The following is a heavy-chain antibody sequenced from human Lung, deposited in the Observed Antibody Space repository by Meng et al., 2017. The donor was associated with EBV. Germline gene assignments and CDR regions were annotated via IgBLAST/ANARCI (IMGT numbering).Heavy chain of an antibody. J-gene: IGHJ4*02. CDR2: IYTSGST. CDR1: GGSISSYY. V-gene: IGHV4-4*07. D-gene: IGHD3-22*01. Sequence: QVQLQEAGPGLVKPSETLSLHCTVSGGSISSYYWSWIRQPAGKGLEWIGRIYTSGSTNYNPSLKSRVTISVDTSKNQFSLKLSSVTAADTAVYYCARALFDYYDSSGYYDYWGQGTLVTVSS. CDR3: ARALFDYYDSSGYYDY.